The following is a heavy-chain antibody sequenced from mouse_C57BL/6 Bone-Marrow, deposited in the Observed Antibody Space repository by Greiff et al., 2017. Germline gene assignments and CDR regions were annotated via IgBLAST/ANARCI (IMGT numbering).Heavy chain of an antibody. CDR1: GFSLTSYG. Sequence: QVQLQQSGPGLVQPSQSLSITCTVSGFSLTSYGVHWVRQSPGKGLEWLGVIWSGGSTDYNAAFISRLSISKDNSKSQVFFKMNSLQAYDTAIYYFARRTTTMVTPYYAMDYWGQGTSVTVSS. V-gene: IGHV2-2*01. CDR2: IWSGGST. CDR3: ARRTTTMVTPYYAMDY. J-gene: IGHJ4*01. D-gene: IGHD2-2*01.